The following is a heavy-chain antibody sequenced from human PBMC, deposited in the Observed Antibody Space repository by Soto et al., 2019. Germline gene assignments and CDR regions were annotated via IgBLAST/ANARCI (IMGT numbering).Heavy chain of an antibody. CDR2: IVPIFGA. CDR3: ARGGSDYECSGYYQGHV. J-gene: IGHJ6*02. CDR1: GGTFSNYG. D-gene: IGHD3-22*01. V-gene: IGHV1-69*12. Sequence: QVQLVQSGAEVKKPGSSVKVSCKSSGGTFSNYGFSWVRQAPGQGLECMGVIVPIFGAEHPQKFQGRVTITADESRNTGCGELRGRRCEDTAVYYGARGGSDYECSGYYQGHVWGQGTTVTVSS.